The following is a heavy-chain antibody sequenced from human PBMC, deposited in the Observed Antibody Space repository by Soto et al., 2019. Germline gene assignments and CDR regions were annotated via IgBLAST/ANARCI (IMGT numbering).Heavy chain of an antibody. CDR1: GGTFSNYA. J-gene: IGHJ4*02. Sequence: QVQLVQSGAEVQRPGSSVKVSCKASGGTFSNYAISWVRQAPGQGLEWMGGINPIFGTPHYAQKYQGRVTITADTFTNTAYMELTRLTSDDTAVYFCAREGRHFDYWGQGTLVTVSS. V-gene: IGHV1-69*06. CDR3: AREGRHFDY. CDR2: INPIFGTP.